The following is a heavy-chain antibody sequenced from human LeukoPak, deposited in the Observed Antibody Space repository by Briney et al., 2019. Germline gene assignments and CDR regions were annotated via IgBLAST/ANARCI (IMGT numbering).Heavy chain of an antibody. CDR2: IYYSRTT. D-gene: IGHD4-23*01. J-gene: IGHJ4*02. CDR3: AKHDGRSGGTMGALDS. CDR1: GASISSGSHH. Sequence: PSETLSLTCTESGASISSGSHHWGWFRQSPGKGLEWIGSIYYSRTTYYNPSLNSRVTIYVVTSKNQVSLQLNSVTAADTAVYYCAKHDGRSGGTMGALDSWGQGSLVTVSS. V-gene: IGHV4-39*01.